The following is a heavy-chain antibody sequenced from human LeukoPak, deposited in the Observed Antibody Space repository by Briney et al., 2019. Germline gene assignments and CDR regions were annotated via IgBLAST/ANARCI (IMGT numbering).Heavy chain of an antibody. CDR1: GGTFSSYA. CDR2: IIPIFGTA. J-gene: IGHJ4*02. CDR3: ARDPVGNSELDY. D-gene: IGHD4-23*01. V-gene: IGHV1-69*13. Sequence: SVKVSCKASGGTFSSYAISWVRQAPGQGLEWMGGIIPIFGTANYAQKFQGRVTITADESTSTAYMELSRLRSEDTAVYYCARDPVGNSELDYWGQGTLVTVSS.